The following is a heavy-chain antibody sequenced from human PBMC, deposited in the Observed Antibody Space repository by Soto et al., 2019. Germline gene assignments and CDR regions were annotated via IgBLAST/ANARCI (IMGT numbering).Heavy chain of an antibody. Sequence: EVQVLESGGGLVQPGGSLRLSCVASGFTFSDFAMSWVRQAPGKGLEWVSFISGSGDTIYYTDSVKGRFTISRDNSNNTLYLQMQRLSANDTAEYFCAKLRGLGWHFHYWGQGTLGGGSS. CDR3: AKLRGLGWHFHY. D-gene: IGHD6-19*01. V-gene: IGHV3-23*01. CDR2: ISGSGDTI. J-gene: IGHJ4*02. CDR1: GFTFSDFA.